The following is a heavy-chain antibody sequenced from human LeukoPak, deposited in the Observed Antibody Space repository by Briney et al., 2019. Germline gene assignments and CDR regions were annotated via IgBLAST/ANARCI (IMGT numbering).Heavy chain of an antibody. CDR2: INPSGGST. D-gene: IGHD3-22*01. Sequence: ASVKVSCKASGYTFTRYYMHWVRQAPGQGLEWMGIINPSGGSTTYAQKFQGRVTMTRDMSTSTVYMELSSLRSEDTAVYYCARHYLGPRSGDSTGYYPPNGFDIWGQGTMVTVSS. CDR3: ARHYLGPRSGDSTGYYPPNGFDI. J-gene: IGHJ3*02. V-gene: IGHV1-46*01. CDR1: GYTFTRYY.